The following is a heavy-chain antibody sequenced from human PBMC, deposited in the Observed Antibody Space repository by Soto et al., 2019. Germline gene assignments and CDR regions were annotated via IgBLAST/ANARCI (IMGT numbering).Heavy chain of an antibody. D-gene: IGHD2-15*01. CDR1: GFTVSSNY. Sequence: GGSLRLSCAASGFTVSSNYMSWVRQAPGKGLEWVSVIYSGGSTYYADSVKGRFTISRDNSKNTLYLQMNSLRAEDTAVYYCARESSGGSCFDYWGQGTLVTVSS. V-gene: IGHV3-66*01. CDR3: ARESSGGSCFDY. J-gene: IGHJ4*02. CDR2: IYSGGST.